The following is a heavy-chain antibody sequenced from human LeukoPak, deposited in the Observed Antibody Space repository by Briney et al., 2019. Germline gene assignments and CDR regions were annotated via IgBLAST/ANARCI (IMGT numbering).Heavy chain of an antibody. D-gene: IGHD5-18*01. V-gene: IGHV4-39*07. Sequence: SETLSLTCTVSGGSISSSSYYWGWIRQPPGKGLEWIGSIYYSGSTYYNPSLKSRVTISVDTSKNQFSLKLSSVTAADTAVYYCATYLVGDTAPVGYYGMDVWGQGTTVTVSS. CDR1: GGSISSSSYY. CDR2: IYYSGST. J-gene: IGHJ6*02. CDR3: ATYLVGDTAPVGYYGMDV.